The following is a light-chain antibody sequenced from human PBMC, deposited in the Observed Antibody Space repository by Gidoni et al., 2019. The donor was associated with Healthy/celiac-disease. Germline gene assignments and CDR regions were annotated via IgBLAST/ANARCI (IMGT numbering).Light chain of an antibody. CDR3: RQLNSNPLFT. Sequence: IQLTQSPSSLSASVGDRVTITCRASQGISRYLAWYQQKPGKAPKILMYAASTMQNGVPSRFSGSGSGTDVTITISSLQPEDVITNYCRQLNSNPLFTFGPGTRVDIK. CDR2: AAS. J-gene: IGKJ3*01. V-gene: IGKV1-9*01. CDR1: QGISRY.